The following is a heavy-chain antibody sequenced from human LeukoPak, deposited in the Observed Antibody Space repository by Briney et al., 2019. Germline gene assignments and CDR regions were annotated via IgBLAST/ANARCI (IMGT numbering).Heavy chain of an antibody. D-gene: IGHD3-10*01. CDR3: TRKEAPTYYYGSGSNPFDY. CDR2: IRSKAYGGTT. J-gene: IGHJ4*02. Sequence: GGSLRLSCTASGFTFGDYAMSWVRQAPGKGLEWVGFIRSKAYGGTTEYAASVKGRFTISRDDSKSIAYLQMNSLKTEDTVVYYCTRKEAPTYYYGSGSNPFDYWGQGTLVTVSS. V-gene: IGHV3-49*04. CDR1: GFTFGDYA.